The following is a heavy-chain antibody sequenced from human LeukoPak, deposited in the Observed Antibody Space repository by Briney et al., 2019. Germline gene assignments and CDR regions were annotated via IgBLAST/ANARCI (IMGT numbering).Heavy chain of an antibody. Sequence: GRSLRLSCAASGFSFDAYDMHWVRQPPGKGLEWVSGISWNSGRIGYADSVKGRFTISRDSAKNSLYLQMGSLRAEDTALYYCAEDGPGSRWKYFDHWGQGTLVTASS. CDR2: ISWNSGRI. CDR1: GFSFDAYD. J-gene: IGHJ4*02. CDR3: AEDGPGSRWKYFDH. V-gene: IGHV3-9*01. D-gene: IGHD1-1*01.